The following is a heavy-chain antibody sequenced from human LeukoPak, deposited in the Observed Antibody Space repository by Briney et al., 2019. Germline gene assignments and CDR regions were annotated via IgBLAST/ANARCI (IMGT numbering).Heavy chain of an antibody. Sequence: ESLKTSCEGSGFSFSNYLIGWVRQIPGKGLDWMGIIYPGDYGTRLSPFFQGLVTISVDKSTSTAYLQWSSLKASDTAMYYCAIPPGYCGNDCSFDHWGQGTLVTVSS. CDR1: GFSFSNYL. V-gene: IGHV5-51*01. D-gene: IGHD2-21*02. CDR2: IYPGDYGT. J-gene: IGHJ4*02. CDR3: AIPPGYCGNDCSFDH.